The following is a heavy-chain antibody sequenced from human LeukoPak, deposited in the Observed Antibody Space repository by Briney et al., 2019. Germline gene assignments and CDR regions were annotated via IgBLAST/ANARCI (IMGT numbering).Heavy chain of an antibody. J-gene: IGHJ4*02. CDR1: GFTFSSYW. CDR3: ARDKIARFGELWDY. V-gene: IGHV3-7*01. D-gene: IGHD3-10*01. CDR2: IKQDGSEK. Sequence: GGSLRLSCAASGFTFSSYWLSWVRQAPGKGLEWVANIKQDGSEKYYVDSVKGRFTISRDNAKNSLYLQMNSLRAEDTAVYYCARDKIARFGELWDYWGQGTLVTVSS.